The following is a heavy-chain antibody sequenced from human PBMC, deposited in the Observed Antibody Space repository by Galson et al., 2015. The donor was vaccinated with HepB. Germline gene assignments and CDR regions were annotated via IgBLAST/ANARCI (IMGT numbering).Heavy chain of an antibody. CDR3: AKVGYCSSTSCYRASDY. CDR1: GFTFSSYG. CDR2: IRYDGSNK. D-gene: IGHD2-2*02. J-gene: IGHJ4*02. Sequence: SLRLSCAASGFTFSSYGMHWVRQAPGKGLEWVAFIRYDGSNKYYADSVKGRFTISRDNSKNTLYLQMNSLRAEDTAVYYCAKVGYCSSTSCYRASDYWGQGTLVTVSS. V-gene: IGHV3-30*02.